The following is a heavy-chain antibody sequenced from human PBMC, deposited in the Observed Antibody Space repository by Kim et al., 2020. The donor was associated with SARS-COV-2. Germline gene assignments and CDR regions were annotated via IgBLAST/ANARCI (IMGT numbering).Heavy chain of an antibody. CDR3: SRRAYSSGWWYFDY. J-gene: IGHJ4*02. V-gene: IGHV3-74*01. Sequence: GGSLRLSCAASGFTFSSYWMHWVRQAPGKGLVWVSRINSDGSTISYADSVKGRFTISRDNAKNTLYLQMNSLRAEDTAVYYCSRRAYSSGWWYFDYWGQGPLATVPS. CDR2: INSDGSTI. D-gene: IGHD6-19*01. CDR1: GFTFSSYW.